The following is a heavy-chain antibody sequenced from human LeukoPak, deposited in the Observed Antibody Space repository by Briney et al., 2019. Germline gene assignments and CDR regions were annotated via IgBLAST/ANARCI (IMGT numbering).Heavy chain of an antibody. D-gene: IGHD3-3*01. CDR3: AAIPVFGVVLHQEPV. CDR1: GGGFSDYA. Sequence: ASVKVSCKASGGGFSDYALNWVRQAPGQGLEWMGVFIPILGTANSTQKFQGRVTITADISTNKAYMELSSLRSEDTAVYFCAAIPVFGVVLHQEPVWGKGTTVTVSS. CDR2: FIPILGTA. J-gene: IGHJ6*04. V-gene: IGHV1-69*10.